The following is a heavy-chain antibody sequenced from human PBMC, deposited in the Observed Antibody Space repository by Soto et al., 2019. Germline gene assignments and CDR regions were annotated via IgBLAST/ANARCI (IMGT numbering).Heavy chain of an antibody. D-gene: IGHD3-16*01. J-gene: IGHJ4*02. CDR2: TSYDGSNN. Sequence: QVQLVESGGGVVQPGTSLRLSCVGSGFTFRSYVIHWVRQAPGKGLEWVALTSYDGSNNFYGDSVKGRFTISRHNSRNTVELQMDRITFEDTALYYCARWGTTGGLYVWGKGTLVSVSS. V-gene: IGHV3-33*05. CDR1: GFTFRSYV. CDR3: ARWGTTGGLYV.